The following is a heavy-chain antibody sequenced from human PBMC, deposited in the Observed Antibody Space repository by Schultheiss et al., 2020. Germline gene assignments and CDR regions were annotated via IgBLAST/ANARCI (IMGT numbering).Heavy chain of an antibody. CDR2: IYYSGST. V-gene: IGHV4-61*08. J-gene: IGHJ3*02. CDR1: GGSISSGGYS. CDR3: ARVKLGYCSGGSCNAFDI. D-gene: IGHD2-15*01. Sequence: SQTLSLTCTVSGGSISSGGYSWSWIRQPPGKGLEWIGYIYYSGSTNYNPSLKSRVTILVDTSKNQFSLKLSSVTAADTAVYYCARVKLGYCSGGSCNAFDIWGQGTTVTVSS.